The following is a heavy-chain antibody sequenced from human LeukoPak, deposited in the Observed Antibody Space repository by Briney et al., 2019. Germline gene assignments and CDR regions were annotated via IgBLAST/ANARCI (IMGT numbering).Heavy chain of an antibody. CDR2: IYSGDST. J-gene: IGHJ4*02. CDR3: ARGSSGWLGLYYFDY. Sequence: GGSLRLSCAVSGFTVSSKYMSWVRQAPEKGLEGVSVIYSGDSTYYADSVKGRFTISRDNSKNTLYLQMNRLRAEDTAVYYCARGSSGWLGLYYFDYWGQGTLVTVSS. D-gene: IGHD6-19*01. V-gene: IGHV3-66*01. CDR1: GFTVSSKY.